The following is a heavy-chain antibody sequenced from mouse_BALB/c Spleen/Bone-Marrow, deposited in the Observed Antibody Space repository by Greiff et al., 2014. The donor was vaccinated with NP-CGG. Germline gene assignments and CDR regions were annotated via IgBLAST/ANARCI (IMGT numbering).Heavy chain of an antibody. V-gene: IGHV14-3*02. CDR2: IDPANGNN. CDR1: GFNIKSTY. Sequence: VQLQQSGAELVKPGASVKLSCTAFGFNIKSTYIHWVKQRPEQGLEWIGWIDPANGNNKCDPRFQGKATITADSSSNTVYLQRSKSADDDTDYYYCARHYAYEFDYWGQGTTVTVSS. CDR3: ARHYAYEFDY. D-gene: IGHD1-2*01. J-gene: IGHJ2*01.